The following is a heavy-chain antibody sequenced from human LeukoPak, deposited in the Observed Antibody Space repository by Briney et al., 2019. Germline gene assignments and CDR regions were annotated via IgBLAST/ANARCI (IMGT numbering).Heavy chain of an antibody. CDR3: ARTFGTYQYYFDY. Sequence: PSETLSLTCTVSGGSTSSGGYYWSWIRQPPGKGLEWIGYIYHSGSTYYNPSLESRVTMSVDTSKNQFSLKLTSVSADTAVYYCARTFGTYQYYFDYWGQGSLVAVSS. V-gene: IGHV4-30-2*01. CDR1: GGSTSSGGYY. D-gene: IGHD1-26*01. CDR2: IYHSGST. J-gene: IGHJ4*02.